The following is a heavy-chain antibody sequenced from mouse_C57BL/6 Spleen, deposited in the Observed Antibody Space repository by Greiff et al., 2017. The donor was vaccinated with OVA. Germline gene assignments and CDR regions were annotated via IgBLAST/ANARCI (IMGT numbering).Heavy chain of an antibody. D-gene: IGHD1-1*01. CDR2: IDPSDSYT. CDR3: ARKGGSSLYYYAMDY. CDR1: GYTFTSYW. J-gene: IGHJ4*01. Sequence: QVQLQQPGAELVMPGASVTLSCKASGYTFTSYWMHWVKQRPGQGLEWIGEIDPSDSYTNYNQKFKGKSTLTVDKSSSTAYMQLSSLTSEDSAVYYCARKGGSSLYYYAMDYWGQGTSVTVSS. V-gene: IGHV1-69*01.